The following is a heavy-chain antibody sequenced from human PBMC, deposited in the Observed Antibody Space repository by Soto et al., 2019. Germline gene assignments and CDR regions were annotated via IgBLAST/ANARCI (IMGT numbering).Heavy chain of an antibody. CDR3: ARGEGGPRWGSIED. V-gene: IGHV1-2*04. Sequence: ASVKVSCKASGYTFTGYYMHWVRQAPGQGLEWMGWINPNSGGTNYAQKFQGWVTMTRDTSISTAYMELSRLRSDDTAVYYCARGEGGPRWGSIEDWGQGTLVTVSS. D-gene: IGHD3-16*02. CDR1: GYTFTGYY. CDR2: INPNSGGT. J-gene: IGHJ4*02.